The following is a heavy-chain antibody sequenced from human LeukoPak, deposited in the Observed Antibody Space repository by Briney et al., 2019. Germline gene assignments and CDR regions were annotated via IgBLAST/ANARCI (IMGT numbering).Heavy chain of an antibody. D-gene: IGHD1-26*01. J-gene: IGHJ3*02. CDR1: GGTFNNYA. CDR2: IIPVFRTT. CDR3: ASSGSYGGLDAFDI. V-gene: IGHV1-69*13. Sequence: ASVKVSCKTSGGTFNNYAISWVRQAPGQGLEWMGGIIPVFRTTNYAQKFQGRVTITADESTSTAYMELRSLRSDDTAVYYCASSGSYGGLDAFDIWGQGTMVTVSS.